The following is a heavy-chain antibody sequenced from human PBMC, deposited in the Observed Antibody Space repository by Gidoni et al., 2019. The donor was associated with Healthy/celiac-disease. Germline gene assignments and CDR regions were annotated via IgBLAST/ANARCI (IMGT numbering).Heavy chain of an antibody. V-gene: IGHV4-34*01. J-gene: IGHJ5*02. CDR1: GGSFSGYY. Sequence: QVQLQQWGAGLLKPSATLSLTCAVYGGSFSGYYWIWIRQPPGQGLEWIGEINHSGSTNYNPPLKSRVTISVDTSKNQFSLKLSSVTAADTAVYYCARGGAAAGTTGWFDPWGQGTRVTVSS. CDR3: ARGGAAAGTTGWFDP. D-gene: IGHD6-13*01. CDR2: INHSGST.